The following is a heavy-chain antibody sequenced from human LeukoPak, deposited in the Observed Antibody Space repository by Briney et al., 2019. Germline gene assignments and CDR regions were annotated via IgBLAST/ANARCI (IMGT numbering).Heavy chain of an antibody. CDR2: ISGSGGST. CDR3: AKGMGYDILTGYLTRSFDY. V-gene: IGHV3-23*01. J-gene: IGHJ4*02. D-gene: IGHD3-9*01. Sequence: PGGSLKLSCAASGFTFSSYAMSWVRQAPGKGLEWVSAISGSGGSTYYADSVKGRFTISRDNSKNTLYLQMNSLRAEDTALYYCAKGMGYDILTGYLTRSFDYWGQGTLVTVSS. CDR1: GFTFSSYA.